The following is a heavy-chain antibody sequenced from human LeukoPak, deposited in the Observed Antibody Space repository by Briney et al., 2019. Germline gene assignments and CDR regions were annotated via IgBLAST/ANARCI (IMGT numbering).Heavy chain of an antibody. J-gene: IGHJ4*02. V-gene: IGHV3-48*03. Sequence: HPGGSLRLSCAVSGFTFSSYEMNWVRQAPGKGLEWVSYISSSGSTIYYADSVKGRFTISRDNAKNSLYLQMNSLRAEDTAVYYCASWAVRGYWGQGTLVTVSS. CDR2: ISSSGSTI. D-gene: IGHD3-16*01. CDR1: GFTFSSYE. CDR3: ASWAVRGY.